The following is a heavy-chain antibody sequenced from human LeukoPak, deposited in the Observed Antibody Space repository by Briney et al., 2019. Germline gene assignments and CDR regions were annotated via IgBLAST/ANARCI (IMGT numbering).Heavy chain of an antibody. CDR1: GGSISSYY. V-gene: IGHV4-59*06. J-gene: IGHJ6*02. CDR2: IYYSGST. D-gene: IGHD2-8*01. Sequence: SETLSLTCTVSGGSISSYYWSWIRQHPGKGLEWIGYIYYSGSTYCNPSLKSRVTISVDTSKNQFSLKLSSVTAADTAVYYCAGVYYYYGMDVWGQGTTVTVSS. CDR3: AGVYYYYGMDV.